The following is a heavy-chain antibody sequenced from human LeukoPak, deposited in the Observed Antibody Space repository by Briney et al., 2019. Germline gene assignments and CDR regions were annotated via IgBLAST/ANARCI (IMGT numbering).Heavy chain of an antibody. J-gene: IGHJ4*02. CDR3: VRSQDGWRLFHLDY. D-gene: IGHD3-10*01. CDR2: ISGSGGST. V-gene: IGHV3-23*01. Sequence: GGSLRLSCAASGFTFSSYAMSWLRQAPGKGLEWVSVISGSGGSTYSADSVKGRFTISRDNSKNTLYLQMNSLRAKDTAVYFCVRSQDGWRLFHLDYWGQGTLVTVSS. CDR1: GFTFSSYA.